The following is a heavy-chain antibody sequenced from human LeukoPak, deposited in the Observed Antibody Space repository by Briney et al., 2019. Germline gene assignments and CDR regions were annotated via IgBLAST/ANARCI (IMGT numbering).Heavy chain of an antibody. J-gene: IGHJ6*02. CDR1: GVTFSSYS. CDR3: ARDPYSSTWSYGMDV. CDR2: ISSSGSTI. D-gene: IGHD6-6*01. Sequence: GGSLRLSCAASGVTFSSYSINWVRQAPGKGLEWVSYISSSGSTISYADSVKGRFTISRDNAKNSLFLQMNTLRAEDTAVYYCARDPYSSTWSYGMDVWGQGTTVTVSS. V-gene: IGHV3-48*04.